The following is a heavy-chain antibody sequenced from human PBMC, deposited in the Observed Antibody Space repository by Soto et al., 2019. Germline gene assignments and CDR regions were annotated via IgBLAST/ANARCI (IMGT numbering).Heavy chain of an antibody. CDR1: GFTFSSYA. Sequence: QVQLVESGGGVVQPGRSLRLSCAASGFTFSSYAMHWVRQAPGKGLEWVAVISYDGSNKYYADSVKGRFTISRDNSMNTLYLRMNSLRAEDTAVYYCARDRGPPLPDDAFDIWGQGTMVTVSS. CDR2: ISYDGSNK. D-gene: IGHD3-16*02. V-gene: IGHV3-30-3*01. CDR3: ARDRGPPLPDDAFDI. J-gene: IGHJ3*02.